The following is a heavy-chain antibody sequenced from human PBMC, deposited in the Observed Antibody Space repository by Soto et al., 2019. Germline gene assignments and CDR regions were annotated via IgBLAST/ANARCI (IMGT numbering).Heavy chain of an antibody. Sequence: QLQLQESGPGLVKPSETLSLTCAVFGGSISSSSYYWDWIRQPPGKGLEWIGSIYYTGGTYYNPSLKSRVTISADTSKNQFSLKLSSVTAADAAVYYCSTFSSGFYGMDVWGQGTTVTVSS. J-gene: IGHJ6*02. CDR1: GGSISSSSYY. CDR3: STFSSGFYGMDV. D-gene: IGHD6-19*01. V-gene: IGHV4-39*01. CDR2: IYYTGGT.